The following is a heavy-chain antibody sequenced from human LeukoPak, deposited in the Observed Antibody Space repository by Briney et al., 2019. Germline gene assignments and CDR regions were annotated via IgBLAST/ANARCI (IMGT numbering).Heavy chain of an antibody. CDR3: GRAFPPLRTSSAGDL. J-gene: IGHJ4*02. CDR1: GFTFSDYD. D-gene: IGHD3-16*01. V-gene: IGHV3-21*01. Sequence: GGSLRLSCSASGFTFSDYDMTWVRQAPGKGLEWVSSISGLSSHIYYGDSVKGRFSISRDNAKNSLYLQMNSLGAEDTAAYYCGRAFPPLRTSSAGDLWGQGTLVTVSS. CDR2: ISGLSSHI.